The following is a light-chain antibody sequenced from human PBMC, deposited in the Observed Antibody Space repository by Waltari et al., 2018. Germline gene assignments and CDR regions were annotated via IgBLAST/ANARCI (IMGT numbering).Light chain of an antibody. CDR2: GAS. J-gene: IGKJ1*01. CDR1: QTIPRY. V-gene: IGKV1-39*01. CDR3: QQSYTPPRP. Sequence: DIQMTQSPSSLSASVGDRVTIPCRANQTIPRYLNWYQQKTGKAPRLLIQGASSLQSEVPSRFSGSGSGTYFAPTITSLQPEDFATYFCQQSYTPPRPFGQRSTVDIE.